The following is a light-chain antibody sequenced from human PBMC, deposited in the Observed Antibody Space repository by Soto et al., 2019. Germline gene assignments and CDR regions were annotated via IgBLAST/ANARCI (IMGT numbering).Light chain of an antibody. J-gene: IGLJ1*01. V-gene: IGLV1-47*01. Sequence: QSVLTQPPSASGTPGQRVTISCSGSSSNIGKNDVFWYQQLPGTAPKLLLYRKNQRPSGVPDRFSGSKSGTSASLAISGLRSEDEADYYCAAWDDSLSGRVFGTGTKLTVL. CDR1: SSNIGKND. CDR2: RKN. CDR3: AAWDDSLSGRV.